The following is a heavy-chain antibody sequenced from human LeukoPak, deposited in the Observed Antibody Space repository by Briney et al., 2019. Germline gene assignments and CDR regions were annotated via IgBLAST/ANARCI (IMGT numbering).Heavy chain of an antibody. V-gene: IGHV1-2*02. CDR2: INPNNGGT. J-gene: IGHJ4*02. CDR3: ATTPEQWLPTFHY. CDR1: GYTFIGYY. Sequence: ASVKVSCKASGYTFIGYYMHWVRQAPGQGLEWMGWINPNNGGTNYAQKFQGRVAMTRDTSISTAYMELYRLRPDDTAVYYCATTPEQWLPTFHYWGQGTLVTVSS. D-gene: IGHD6-19*01.